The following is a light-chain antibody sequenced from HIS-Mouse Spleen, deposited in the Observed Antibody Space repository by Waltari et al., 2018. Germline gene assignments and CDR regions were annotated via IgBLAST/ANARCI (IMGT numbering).Light chain of an antibody. Sequence: EIVLTQSPATLSLSPGERATLPCRASQSVSSYLAWYQQKPGQAPWLLIYDASNRATGIPARFSGSGSGTDFTLTISSLEPEDFAVYYCQQRSNWPPFTFGPGTKVDIK. J-gene: IGKJ3*01. CDR3: QQRSNWPPFT. V-gene: IGKV3-11*01. CDR2: DAS. CDR1: QSVSSY.